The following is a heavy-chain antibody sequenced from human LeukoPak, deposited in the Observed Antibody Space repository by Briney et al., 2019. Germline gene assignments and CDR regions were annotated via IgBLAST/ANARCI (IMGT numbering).Heavy chain of an antibody. J-gene: IGHJ4*02. CDR1: GGTFRSFA. CDR3: AIFQGTYGDNDNDF. V-gene: IGHV1-69*13. D-gene: IGHD4-17*01. CDR2: IIPMINTP. Sequence: SVKVSCKASGGTFRSFAINWVRQAPGKGLEWMGGIIPMINTPKYAQRFQGRVSITADESTSTGYMEVSSMRFEDTAVYYCAIFQGTYGDNDNDFWGQGTLVSVSS.